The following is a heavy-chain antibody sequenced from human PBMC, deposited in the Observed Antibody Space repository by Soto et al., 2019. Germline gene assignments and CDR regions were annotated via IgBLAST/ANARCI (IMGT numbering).Heavy chain of an antibody. D-gene: IGHD4-17*01. J-gene: IGHJ1*01. V-gene: IGHV3-66*01. CDR1: GFTVSSNY. Sequence: EVQLVESGGGLVQPGGSLRLSCAASGFTVSSNYMSWVRQAPGKGLEWVSVIYSGGSTYYADSVKGRFTIYRDNYKNTLYLQMNSLRAEDTAVYYCASVRVDYGDYARYFQHWGQGTLVTVSS. CDR2: IYSGGST. CDR3: ASVRVDYGDYARYFQH.